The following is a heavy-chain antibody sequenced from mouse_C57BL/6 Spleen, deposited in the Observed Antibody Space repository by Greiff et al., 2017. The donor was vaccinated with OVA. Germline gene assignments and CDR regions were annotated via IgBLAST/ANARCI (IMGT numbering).Heavy chain of an antibody. Sequence: EVHLVESGGGLVQPGGSLSLSCAASGFTFTDYYMSWVRQPPGKALEWLGFIRNKANGYTTESSASVKGRFTISRDNSQSILYLQMNALGTEDGATSYCATGFLRLDYWGKGTTLTVSS. CDR2: IRNKANGYTT. D-gene: IGHD1-2*01. J-gene: IGHJ2*01. CDR1: GFTFTDYY. CDR3: ATGFLRLDY. V-gene: IGHV7-3*01.